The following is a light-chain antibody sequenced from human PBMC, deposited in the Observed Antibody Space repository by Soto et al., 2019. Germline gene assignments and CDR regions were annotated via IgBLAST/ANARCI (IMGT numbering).Light chain of an antibody. CDR1: NSDVGGHHY. CDR3: SSYTSGSTYV. CDR2: DVT. J-gene: IGLJ1*01. V-gene: IGLV2-14*01. Sequence: QSVLTQPASVSGSPGQSITISCTGTNSDVGGHHYVSWYQQHPGKAPKLMIYDVTNRPSGVSNRFAGSRSGNTASLTISGLQAEDEADYYCSSYTSGSTYVFGPGTKLTVL.